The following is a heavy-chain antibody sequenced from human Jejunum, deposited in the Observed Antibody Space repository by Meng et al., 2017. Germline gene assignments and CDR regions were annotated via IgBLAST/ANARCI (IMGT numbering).Heavy chain of an antibody. CDR3: ARDVLAAAGKYFDY. Sequence: GESLKISCAASGFNFRNYGMHWFRPAPGKGLEWVSHIRYDATNQYYVDSVKGRVTITRDNSKNTLYLQVDSLRVEDTAVYFCARDVLAAAGKYFDYWGQGALVTVSS. J-gene: IGHJ4*02. CDR2: IRYDATNQ. CDR1: GFNFRNYG. V-gene: IGHV3-30*02. D-gene: IGHD6-13*01.